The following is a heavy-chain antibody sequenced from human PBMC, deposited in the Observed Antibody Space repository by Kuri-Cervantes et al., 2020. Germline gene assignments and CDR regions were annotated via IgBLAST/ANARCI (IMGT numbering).Heavy chain of an antibody. CDR3: ARVLYSSSAPLFDY. D-gene: IGHD6-6*01. V-gene: IGHV1-8*02. Sequence: ASVKVSCKASGYTFTTYDIHWVRQATGQGLEWMGWMNPNSGNTGCAQKFQGRVTITSDTSASTAYMDLSSLISEDTAVYYCARVLYSSSAPLFDYWGQGTLVTVSS. CDR2: MNPNSGNT. J-gene: IGHJ4*02. CDR1: GYTFTTYD.